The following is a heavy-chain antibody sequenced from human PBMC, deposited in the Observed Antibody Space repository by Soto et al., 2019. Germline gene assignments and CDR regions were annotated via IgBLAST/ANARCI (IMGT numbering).Heavy chain of an antibody. CDR1: GNTFTTYY. CDR2: INPRDGGT. D-gene: IGHD2-15*01. J-gene: IGHJ4*02. V-gene: IGHV1-46*03. Sequence: GASVKVSCKASGNTFTTYYVHWVRQAPGQGLEWMGVINPRDGGTSYAQKFQGRVTMTRDTSTSTVYMELSSLRSEDTAMYYCARRGYCSGGSCPLGFAYWGQGTLVTVSS. CDR3: ARRGYCSGGSCPLGFAY.